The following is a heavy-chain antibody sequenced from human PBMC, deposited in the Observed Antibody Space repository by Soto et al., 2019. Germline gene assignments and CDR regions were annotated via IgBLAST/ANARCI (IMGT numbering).Heavy chain of an antibody. Sequence: PSETLSLTCTVSGGSISSGGYYWSWIRQHPGKGLEWIGYIYYSGSTYYNPSLKSRVTISVDTSKNQFSLKLSSVTAADTAVYYCARDERWFGEDYYYYYGMDVWGQGTTVTDSS. J-gene: IGHJ6*02. CDR2: IYYSGST. V-gene: IGHV4-31*03. D-gene: IGHD3-10*01. CDR3: ARDERWFGEDYYYYYGMDV. CDR1: GGSISSGGYY.